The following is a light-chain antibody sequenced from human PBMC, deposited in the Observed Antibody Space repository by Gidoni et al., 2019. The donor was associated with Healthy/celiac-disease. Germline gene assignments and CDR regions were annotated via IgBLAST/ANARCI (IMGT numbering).Light chain of an antibody. V-gene: IGLV1-47*01. J-gene: IGLJ3*02. CDR2: RNN. CDR1: SSNIGSNY. CDR3: AAWDDSLSAWV. Sequence: QPVLTQPPSASGTPGQRVTISCSGSSSNIGSNYVYWYQQLPATAPKLLLYRNNQRPSGVPDRFSGSKSGTSASLAISGLRSEDEADYYCAAWDDSLSAWVFGGGTKLTVL.